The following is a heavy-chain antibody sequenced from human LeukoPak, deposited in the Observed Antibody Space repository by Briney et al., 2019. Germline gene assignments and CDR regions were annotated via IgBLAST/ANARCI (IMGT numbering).Heavy chain of an antibody. CDR2: INHSGST. Sequence: PSETLSLTCAVYGGSFSGYYWSWIRQPPGKGLEWIGEINHSGSTNYNPSPKSRVTISVDTSKNQFSLKLSSVTAADTAVYYCARDPSCGGDCYSGDYWGQGALVTVSS. J-gene: IGHJ4*02. CDR1: GGSFSGYY. V-gene: IGHV4-34*01. CDR3: ARDPSCGGDCYSGDY. D-gene: IGHD2-21*02.